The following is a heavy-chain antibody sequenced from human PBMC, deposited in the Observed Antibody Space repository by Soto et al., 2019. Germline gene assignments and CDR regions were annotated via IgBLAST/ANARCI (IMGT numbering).Heavy chain of an antibody. CDR2: ISWNSGSI. V-gene: IGHV3-9*01. J-gene: IGHJ4*02. CDR3: AKDNERLGIFDY. CDR1: GFTFDDYA. D-gene: IGHD1-1*01. Sequence: PGGSLRLSCAASGFTFDDYAMHWVRQAPGKGLEWVSGISWNSGSIGYADSVKGRFTISRDNAKNSLYLQMNSLRAEDTALYYCAKDNERLGIFDYWGQGTLVTVSS.